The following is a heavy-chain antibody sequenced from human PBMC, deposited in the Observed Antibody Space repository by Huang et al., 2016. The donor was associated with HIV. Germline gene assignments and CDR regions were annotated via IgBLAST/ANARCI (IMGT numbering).Heavy chain of an antibody. CDR2: SNTNTGDP. J-gene: IGHJ4*02. D-gene: IGHD3-3*01. CDR1: GYTFTSYA. CDR3: ARGGNTIFGVVLVGANDY. Sequence: QVQLVQSGSELKKPGASVKVSCKASGYTFTSYAMNWVRQAPGQGLEWMGGSNTNTGDPTYVPGLTGRLVFSLDTSVSTAYLQITSLRPEDTAVYYCARGGNTIFGVVLVGANDYWGQGTLVTVSS. V-gene: IGHV7-4-1*02.